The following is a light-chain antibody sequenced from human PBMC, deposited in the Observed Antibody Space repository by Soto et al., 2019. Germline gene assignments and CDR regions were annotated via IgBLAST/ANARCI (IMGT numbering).Light chain of an antibody. J-gene: IGLJ2*01. Sequence: QSVLTQPPSASGTPGQRVTLSCSGSSSNIGSNYVFWYQHLPGTAPKLLIYRNNQRPSGVPDRFSGSKSGTSASLAISGLRSEDETDYYCAAWDDSLSGVVFGGGTTLTVL. CDR2: RNN. V-gene: IGLV1-47*01. CDR3: AAWDDSLSGVV. CDR1: SSNIGSNY.